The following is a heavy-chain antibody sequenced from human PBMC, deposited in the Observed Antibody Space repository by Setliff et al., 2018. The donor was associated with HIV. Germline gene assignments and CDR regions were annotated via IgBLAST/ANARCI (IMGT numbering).Heavy chain of an antibody. Sequence: ASVKVSCKASGYSFTDYYIHWVRQAPGQGLEWMGWINPKSDGTNYAQKFQGWITMTRDTSISTVYMELSSLRSEDTAVYYCARDPQGEWSHLFDYWGQGTLVTVSS. V-gene: IGHV1-2*04. D-gene: IGHD3-16*01. CDR2: INPKSDGT. CDR1: GYSFTDYY. CDR3: ARDPQGEWSHLFDY. J-gene: IGHJ4*02.